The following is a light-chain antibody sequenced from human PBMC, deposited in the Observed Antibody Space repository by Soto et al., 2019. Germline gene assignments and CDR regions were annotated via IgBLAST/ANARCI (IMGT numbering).Light chain of an antibody. CDR2: GAS. Sequence: EIVMTQSPATLSVSPGERAILSCSASQSIRTNVAWYQQRPGQAPRLLIYGASTRATDIPARFSGSGSGTEFTLTISSLHSEDFAIYYCQQYNHWTSITFGQGTRLEF. J-gene: IGKJ5*01. CDR1: QSIRTN. CDR3: QQYNHWTSIT. V-gene: IGKV3-15*01.